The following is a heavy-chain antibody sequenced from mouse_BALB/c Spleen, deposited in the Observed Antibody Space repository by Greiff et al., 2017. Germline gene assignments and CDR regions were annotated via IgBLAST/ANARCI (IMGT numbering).Heavy chain of an antibody. J-gene: IGHJ4*01. CDR3: TRTHYYCSRGDYNAMDY. D-gene: IGHD1-1*01. CDR1: GFTFSSFG. V-gene: IGHV5-17*02. Sequence: EVMLVESGGGLVQPGGSRKLSCAASGFTFSSFGMHWVRQAPEKGLEWVAYISSGSSTIYYADTVKGRFTISRDKPKNTLFLQMTSLRSEDTAMYYGTRTHYYCSRGDYNAMDYWGQGTSVTVSA. CDR2: ISSGSSTI.